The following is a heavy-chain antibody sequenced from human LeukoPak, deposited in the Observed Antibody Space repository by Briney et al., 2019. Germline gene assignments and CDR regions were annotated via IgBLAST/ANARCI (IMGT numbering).Heavy chain of an antibody. CDR3: ARGGKTWIQLWFY. CDR1: GYTFTGYY. D-gene: IGHD5-18*01. V-gene: IGHV1-2*02. J-gene: IGHJ4*02. CDR2: INPNSGGT. Sequence: ASVKVSCKASGYTFTGYYMHWVRQAPGQGLEWMGWINPNSGGTNYAQRFQGRVTMTRDTSISTAYMELSRLRSDDTAVYYCARGGKTWIQLWFYWGQGTLVTVSS.